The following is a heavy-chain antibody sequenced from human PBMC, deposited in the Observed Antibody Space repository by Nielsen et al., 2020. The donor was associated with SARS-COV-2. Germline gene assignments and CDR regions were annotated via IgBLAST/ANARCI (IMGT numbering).Heavy chain of an antibody. V-gene: IGHV3-7*01. Sequence: GGSLRLSCAASGFPFSSYNMNWVRQAPGKGLEWVANIKQDGSEKYYGDSVKGRFTISRDNAKNSLYLHMNSLRVEDTAVYYCVRDSSIVIWSGYPVDWGQGALVTVSS. CDR2: IKQDGSEK. J-gene: IGHJ4*02. CDR1: GFPFSSYN. CDR3: VRDSSIVIWSGYPVD. D-gene: IGHD3-3*01.